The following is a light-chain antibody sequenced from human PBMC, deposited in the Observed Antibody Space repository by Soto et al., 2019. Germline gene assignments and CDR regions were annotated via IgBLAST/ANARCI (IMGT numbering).Light chain of an antibody. CDR3: SSYTSSSTLA. Sequence: SVLTQPASVSASPGQSITISCTGTSSDVGAYNYVSWYQQHPGKAPKLMIFDVNNRPSGVSNRFSGSKSGNTASLTISGLQAEDEADYYCSSYTSSSTLAFGGGTKLTVL. CDR1: SSDVGAYNY. CDR2: DVN. J-gene: IGLJ2*01. V-gene: IGLV2-14*03.